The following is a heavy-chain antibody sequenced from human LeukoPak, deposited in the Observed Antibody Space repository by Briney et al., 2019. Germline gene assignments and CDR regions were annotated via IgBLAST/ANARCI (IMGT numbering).Heavy chain of an antibody. CDR3: ASHTYGSGIPDYYYYYMDV. Sequence: SETLSLTCVVYGGSFSGYYWSWIRQPPGKGLEWIGEINHSGSTYYNPSLKSRVTISVDTSKNQFSLKLSSVTAADTAVYYCASHTYGSGIPDYYYYYMDVWGKGTTVTISS. CDR2: INHSGST. V-gene: IGHV4-34*01. D-gene: IGHD3-10*01. CDR1: GGSFSGYY. J-gene: IGHJ6*03.